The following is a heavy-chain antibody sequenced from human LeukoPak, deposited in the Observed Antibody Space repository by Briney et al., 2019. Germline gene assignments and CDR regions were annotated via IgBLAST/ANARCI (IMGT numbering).Heavy chain of an antibody. Sequence: SETLSLTCTVSGGSISTSNYYWGWIRQPPGKGLEWIGNIFYSGSTYYSPSLKSRVTKSLDTSRNQFSLKLSSVTAADTAVYYCARGYCSGGSCYSYYYYNYMDVWGKGTTVTVSS. V-gene: IGHV4-39*07. CDR1: GGSISTSNYY. J-gene: IGHJ6*03. CDR3: ARGYCSGGSCYSYYYYNYMDV. D-gene: IGHD2-15*01. CDR2: IFYSGST.